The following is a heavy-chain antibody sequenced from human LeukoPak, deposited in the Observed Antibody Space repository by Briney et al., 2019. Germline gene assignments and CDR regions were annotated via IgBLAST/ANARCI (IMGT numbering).Heavy chain of an antibody. V-gene: IGHV3-23*01. CDR2: ISNSGGRT. CDR3: AKASGELRNDFDY. J-gene: IGHJ4*02. CDR1: GFIFSNSA. D-gene: IGHD1-26*01. Sequence: GGSLRLSCAASGFIFSNSAMNWVRQAPGKGLEWVSSISNSGGRTYYADSVKGRFTISRDNSKNTLYLQMNSLRAEDTAVYYCAKASGELRNDFDYWGQGTLVTVSS.